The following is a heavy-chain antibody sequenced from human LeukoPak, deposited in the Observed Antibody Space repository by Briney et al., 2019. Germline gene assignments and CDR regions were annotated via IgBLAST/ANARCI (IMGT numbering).Heavy chain of an antibody. J-gene: IGHJ4*02. Sequence: GASVKVSCKASGYTFTGYYMHWVRQAPGQGLEWMGWINPNSGGTNYAQKFQGRVTMTRDTSISTAYMELSRLRSDDTAVYYCARDRRITIFGVVIRRDHRIDYWGQGTLVTVSS. CDR3: ARDRRITIFGVVIRRDHRIDY. D-gene: IGHD3-3*01. V-gene: IGHV1-2*02. CDR1: GYTFTGYY. CDR2: INPNSGGT.